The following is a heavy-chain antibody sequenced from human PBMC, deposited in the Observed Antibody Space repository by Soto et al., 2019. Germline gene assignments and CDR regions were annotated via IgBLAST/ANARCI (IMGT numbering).Heavy chain of an antibody. CDR1: GDYIHVGGYY. V-gene: IGHV4-30-4*01. Sequence: SETLSLTCSVSGDYIHVGGYYWTWIRQRPGKGLEWMGYIYYTGKTYYNPSLKSRLTMSVDRSKNQFSLRLTSVTAADTAVYFCGRDLTSNANCIDPWGQGTLVTVSS. D-gene: IGHD2-2*01. CDR3: GRDLTSNANCIDP. J-gene: IGHJ5*02. CDR2: IYYTGKT.